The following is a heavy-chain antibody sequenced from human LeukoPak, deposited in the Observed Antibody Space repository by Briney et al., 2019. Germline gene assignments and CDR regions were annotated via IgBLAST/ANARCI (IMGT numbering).Heavy chain of an antibody. V-gene: IGHV4-4*07. CDR1: GGSISSYY. Sequence: PSETLSLTCTVSGGSISSYYWSWIRQPAGKGLEWIGRIYTSGSTNYNPSLKSRVTMSVDTSKNQFFLKLSSVTAADTAVYYCARVPRVSDTLNWYFDLWGRGTLVTVSS. CDR2: IYTSGST. D-gene: IGHD5/OR15-5a*01. J-gene: IGHJ2*01. CDR3: ARVPRVSDTLNWYFDL.